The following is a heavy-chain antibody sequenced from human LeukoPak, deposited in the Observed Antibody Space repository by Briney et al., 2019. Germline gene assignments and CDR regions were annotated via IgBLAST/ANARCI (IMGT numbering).Heavy chain of an antibody. Sequence: ASVKVSCKASGYSFTDFYMHWVRQAPGQGLEWMGWINPESGDTKYAQKFQGRVTMTRDTSITTAYMELSRLRSDDTAVYYCAGVSGHYQADGYWGQGTLVTVSS. D-gene: IGHD1-26*01. V-gene: IGHV1-2*02. J-gene: IGHJ4*02. CDR3: AGVSGHYQADGY. CDR1: GYSFTDFY. CDR2: INPESGDT.